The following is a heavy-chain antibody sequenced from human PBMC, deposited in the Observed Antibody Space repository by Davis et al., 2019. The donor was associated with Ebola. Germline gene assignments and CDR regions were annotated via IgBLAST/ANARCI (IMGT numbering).Heavy chain of an antibody. V-gene: IGHV4-30-2*03. J-gene: IGHJ6*02. Sequence: SETLSLTCAVSGAFVSSGGYSWIWIRQPPGKGLEWIGYYYYTGSTYYSPSLRSRVTISVDTSKNQFSLKLSSVTAADTAVYYCAITPYYYYGMDVWGQGTTVTVSS. CDR2: YYYTGST. CDR1: GAFVSSGGYS. CDR3: AITPYYYYGMDV.